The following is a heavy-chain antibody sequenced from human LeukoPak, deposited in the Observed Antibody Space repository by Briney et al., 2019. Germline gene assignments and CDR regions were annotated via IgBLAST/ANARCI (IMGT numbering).Heavy chain of an antibody. Sequence: PSETLSLTRTVSGGSVSSHYYYWGWIRQPPGKGLEWIGTIYYSGSTYYNPSLKSRVTISEDTSKNQFSLKLTSVTAADTAVYYCARITGWNPLEAAHLDYWGQGTLVTVSS. CDR3: ARITGWNPLEAAHLDY. CDR1: GGSVSSHYYY. J-gene: IGHJ4*02. D-gene: IGHD1-1*01. CDR2: IYYSGST. V-gene: IGHV4-39*07.